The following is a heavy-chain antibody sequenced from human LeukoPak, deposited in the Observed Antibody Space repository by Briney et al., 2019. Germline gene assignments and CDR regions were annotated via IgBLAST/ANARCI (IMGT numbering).Heavy chain of an antibody. Sequence: GGSLRLSCAASGFTFSSYAVSWVRQAPGKGLEWVSAISGSGGSTYYADFVKGRFTISRDNSKNTLYLQMNSLRAEDTAVYYCVEYQHFDPWGQGTLVTVSS. CDR1: GFTFSSYA. D-gene: IGHD2-2*01. CDR3: VEYQHFDP. CDR2: ISGSGGST. V-gene: IGHV3-23*01. J-gene: IGHJ5*02.